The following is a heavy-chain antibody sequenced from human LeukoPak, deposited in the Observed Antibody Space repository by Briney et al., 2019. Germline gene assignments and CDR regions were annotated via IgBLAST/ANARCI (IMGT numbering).Heavy chain of an antibody. Sequence: PSQTLSLTCTVSGGSISSGDYYWRWIRQPPGKGLEWIGYIYYSGSTYYNPSLKSRVTISVDTSKNQFSLKLSSVTAADTAVYYCAREARFPPNNRFDPWGQGTLVTVSS. CDR3: AREARFPPNNRFDP. J-gene: IGHJ5*02. D-gene: IGHD5-12*01. CDR1: GGSISSGDYY. CDR2: IYYSGST. V-gene: IGHV4-30-4*01.